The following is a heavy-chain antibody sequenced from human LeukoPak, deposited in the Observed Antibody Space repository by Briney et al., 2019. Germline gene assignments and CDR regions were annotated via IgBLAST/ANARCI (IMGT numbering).Heavy chain of an antibody. D-gene: IGHD6-13*01. V-gene: IGHV3-48*01. CDR3: ARESPSSRIAAAGLLFDY. CDR2: ISSSSSAI. Sequence: GGSLRVSCAASGFTFSSYSMNWVRQAPGKGLEWVSYISSSSSAIHYADSVKGRFTISRDNAKNSLYLQMNSLRAEDTAVYYCARESPSSRIAAAGLLFDYWGQGTLVTVSS. CDR1: GFTFSSYS. J-gene: IGHJ4*02.